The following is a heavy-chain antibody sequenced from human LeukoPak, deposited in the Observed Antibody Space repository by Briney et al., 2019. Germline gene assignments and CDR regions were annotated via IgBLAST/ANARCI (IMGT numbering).Heavy chain of an antibody. CDR1: GGSFSGYY. CDR3: ARREVTMVPKPRHKADYFDY. D-gene: IGHD3-10*01. CDR2: INHSGST. V-gene: IGHV4-34*01. Sequence: PSETLSLTCAVYGGSFSGYYWSWIRQPPGKGLEWIGEINHSGSTNYNPSLKSRVTISVDTSKNQFSLKLSSVTAADTAVYYCARREVTMVPKPRHKADYFDYWGQGTLVTVSS. J-gene: IGHJ4*02.